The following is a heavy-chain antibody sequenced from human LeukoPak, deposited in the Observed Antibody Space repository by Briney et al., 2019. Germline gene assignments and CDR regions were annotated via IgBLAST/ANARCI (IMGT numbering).Heavy chain of an antibody. Sequence: GGSLRLSCAASGFTFSSYGMHWVRQAPGKGLEWVAVISYDGSNKYYADSVKGRFTISRDNSKNTLYLQMNSLRAEDTAVYYCAKGANMVTAYLDYWGQGTLVTVSS. CDR3: AKGANMVTAYLDY. V-gene: IGHV3-30*18. J-gene: IGHJ4*02. CDR2: ISYDGSNK. D-gene: IGHD2-21*02. CDR1: GFTFSSYG.